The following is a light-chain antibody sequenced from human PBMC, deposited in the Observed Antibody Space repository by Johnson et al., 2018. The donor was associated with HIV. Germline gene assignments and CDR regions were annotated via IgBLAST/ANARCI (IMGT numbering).Light chain of an antibody. V-gene: IGLV1-51*02. J-gene: IGLJ1*01. Sequence: SVLTQPPSVSAAPGQKVTISCSGSSSDMGNYAVSWYQQLPGTAPKLLIYENNKRPSGIPARFSGSKSGTSATLGITGLQTGDEADYYCGTWDSSLSDYVFGTGTKVTVL. CDR1: SSDMGNYA. CDR3: GTWDSSLSDYV. CDR2: ENN.